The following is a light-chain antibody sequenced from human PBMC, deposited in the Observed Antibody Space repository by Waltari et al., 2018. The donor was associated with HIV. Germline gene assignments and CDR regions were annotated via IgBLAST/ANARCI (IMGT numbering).Light chain of an antibody. CDR3: VAWDDTLSGHVV. Sequence: QSVLTQPPSASGTPGQRVTISCSGRSSNIGYNYVYWYQQFPGTAPKLLLDRNTRRTSGVPDPCSASMSGTSASLAISGLRSDDEADYYCVAWDDTLSGHVVIGGGTKLTVL. CDR2: RNT. CDR1: SSNIGYNY. V-gene: IGLV1-47*01. J-gene: IGLJ2*01.